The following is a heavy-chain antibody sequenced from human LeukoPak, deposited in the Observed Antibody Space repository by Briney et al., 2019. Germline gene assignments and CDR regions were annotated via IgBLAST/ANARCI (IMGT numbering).Heavy chain of an antibody. CDR3: ARGNTDGYSSGWLGVGY. V-gene: IGHV4-61*02. D-gene: IGHD6-19*01. Sequence: SQTLSLTCTVSGGSLSRGSYYWSWIRQPAGKGLEWVGRIYTSGRTKYNPSLKSRVTISVDASKNQFSLKLSSVTAGDTAVYYCARGNTDGYSSGWLGVGYWGQKTLGTVSS. J-gene: IGHJ4*02. CDR1: GGSLSRGSYY. CDR2: IYTSGRT.